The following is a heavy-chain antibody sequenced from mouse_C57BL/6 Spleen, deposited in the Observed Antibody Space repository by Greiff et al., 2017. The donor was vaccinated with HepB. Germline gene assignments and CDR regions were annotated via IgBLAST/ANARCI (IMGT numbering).Heavy chain of an antibody. CDR3: ARDRYPLYAMDY. CDR2: ISYSGST. CDR1: GYSITSGYD. D-gene: IGHD2-12*01. V-gene: IGHV3-1*01. J-gene: IGHJ4*01. Sequence: EVMLVESGPGMVKPSQSLSLTCTVTGYSITSGYDWHWIRHFPGNKLEWMGYISYSGSTNYNPSLKSRISITHDTSKNHFFLKLNSVTTEDTATYYCARDRYPLYAMDYWGQGTSVTVSS.